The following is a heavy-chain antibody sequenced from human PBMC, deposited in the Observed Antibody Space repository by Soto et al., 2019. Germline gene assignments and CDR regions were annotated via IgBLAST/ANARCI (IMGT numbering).Heavy chain of an antibody. CDR2: INPSGGST. D-gene: IGHD2-21*01. CDR1: GYTFTSYY. Sequence: ASVKVSCKASGYTFTSYYMHWVRQAPGQGLEWMGIINPSGGSTSYAQKFQGRVTMTTDTSTSTAYMELRSLRSDDTAVYYCARDIYENYYYYGMDVWGQGTTVTVSS. CDR3: ARDIYENYYYYGMDV. V-gene: IGHV1-46*01. J-gene: IGHJ6*01.